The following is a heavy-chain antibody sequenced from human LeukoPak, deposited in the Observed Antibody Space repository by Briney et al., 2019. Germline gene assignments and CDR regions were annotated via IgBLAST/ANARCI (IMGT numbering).Heavy chain of an antibody. Sequence: GGSLRLSCAASEFTFPMYWMSWVRQAPGKGLEWVADIKQDGSEKYYVDSVKGRFTISRQNAKNSLFLQMNSLRAEDTAVYYCAKDGAAAGTPNYYYYYYMDVWGKGTTVTISS. V-gene: IGHV3-7*01. D-gene: IGHD6-13*01. CDR2: IKQDGSEK. CDR3: AKDGAAAGTPNYYYYYYMDV. CDR1: EFTFPMYW. J-gene: IGHJ6*03.